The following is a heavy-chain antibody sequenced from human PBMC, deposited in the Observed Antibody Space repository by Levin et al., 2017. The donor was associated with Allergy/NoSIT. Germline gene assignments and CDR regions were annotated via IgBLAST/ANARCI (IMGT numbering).Heavy chain of an antibody. J-gene: IGHJ5*02. Sequence: KVSCKGSGYSFTSYWIGWVRQMPGKGLEWMGIIYPGDSDTRYSPSFQGQVTISADKSISTAYLQWSSLKASDPAMYYCAAWGSYRYDGWFDPWGQGTLVTVSS. D-gene: IGHD3-16*02. CDR3: AAWGSYRYDGWFDP. V-gene: IGHV5-51*01. CDR1: GYSFTSYW. CDR2: IYPGDSDT.